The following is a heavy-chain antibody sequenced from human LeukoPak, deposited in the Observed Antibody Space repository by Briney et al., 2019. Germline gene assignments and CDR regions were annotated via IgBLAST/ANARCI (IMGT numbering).Heavy chain of an antibody. V-gene: IGHV4-59*01. CDR3: ARSIVVVPAGLFDP. J-gene: IGHJ5*02. D-gene: IGHD2-2*01. CDR1: GGSISSYY. CDR2: IYYSGST. Sequence: SETLSHTCTVSGGSISSYYWSWIRQPPGKGLEWIGYIYYSGSTNYNPSLKSRVTISVDTSKNQFSLKLSSVTAADTAVYYCARSIVVVPAGLFDPWGQGTLVTVSS.